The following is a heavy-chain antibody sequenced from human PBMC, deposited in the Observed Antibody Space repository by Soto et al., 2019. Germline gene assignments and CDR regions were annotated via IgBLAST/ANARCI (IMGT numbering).Heavy chain of an antibody. CDR1: GYTFTRSG. D-gene: IGHD3-22*01. V-gene: IGHV1-18*01. J-gene: IGHJ6*02. CDR3: ASSYDTGRYYYGMDV. Sequence: ASVKVSCKASGYTFTRSGISWVRQAPGQGPEWMGWISSYNGDTNYAQTLQGRVTMTKNTSTSTAYMELRSLSSEDTAVYYCASSYDTGRYYYGMDVWGQGTTVTVSS. CDR2: ISSYNGDT.